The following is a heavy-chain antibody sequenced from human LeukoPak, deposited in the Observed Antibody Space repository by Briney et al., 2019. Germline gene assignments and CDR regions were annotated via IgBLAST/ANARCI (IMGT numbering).Heavy chain of an antibody. CDR1: GYSFTSYW. CDR2: IYPGGSDT. J-gene: IGHJ5*02. D-gene: IGHD2-2*01. CDR3: AKVVPAAIYGWFDP. Sequence: GESLKISWKGSGYSFTSYWIGLVHQMSGKGLEWVGIIYPGGSDTRYSPSFQGQVTIPADKYISTAYLQWSSPTASDTAMYYCAKVVPAAIYGWFDPWGQRTPVTVSS. V-gene: IGHV5-51*07.